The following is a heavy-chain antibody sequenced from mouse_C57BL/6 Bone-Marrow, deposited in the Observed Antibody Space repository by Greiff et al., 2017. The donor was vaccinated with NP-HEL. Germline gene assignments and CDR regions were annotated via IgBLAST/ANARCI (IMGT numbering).Heavy chain of an antibody. CDR2: ISYDGSN. J-gene: IGHJ2*01. V-gene: IGHV3-6*01. CDR3: ARAVGWLRRFDY. Sequence: EVQLQQSGPGLVKPSQSLSLTCSVTGYSITSGYYWNWIRQFPGNKLEWMGYISYDGSNNYNPSLKNRISITRDTSKNQFFLKLNSVTTEDTATYYCARAVGWLRRFDYWGQGTTLTVSS. D-gene: IGHD2-2*01. CDR1: GYSITSGYY.